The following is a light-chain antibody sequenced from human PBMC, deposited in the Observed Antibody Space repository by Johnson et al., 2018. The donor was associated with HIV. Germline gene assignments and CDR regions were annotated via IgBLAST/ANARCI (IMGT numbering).Light chain of an antibody. Sequence: QSVLTQPPSASGTPGQRVTISCSGSSSNIGSNTVNWYQQLPGTAPKLLIYENNKRPSGIPDRFSGSKSGTSATLGITGLQTGDEADYYCGTWDNSLSAHVFGTGTKVTVL. CDR3: GTWDNSLSAHV. J-gene: IGLJ1*01. CDR1: SSNIGSNT. CDR2: ENN. V-gene: IGLV1-51*02.